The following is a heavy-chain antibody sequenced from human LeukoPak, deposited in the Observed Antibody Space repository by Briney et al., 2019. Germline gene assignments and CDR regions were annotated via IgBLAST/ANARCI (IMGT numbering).Heavy chain of an antibody. Sequence: PSETLSLTCTVSGGSISYYYWSWIRQPPGKGLELIGYIYYSGSTNYNPSLKSRVTISVDTSKNQFSLKLTSVTAADTAVYYCARVWSSWKAFDIWGQGTMVTVSS. CDR3: ARVWSSWKAFDI. J-gene: IGHJ3*02. V-gene: IGHV4-59*01. D-gene: IGHD1-1*01. CDR2: IYYSGST. CDR1: GGSISYYY.